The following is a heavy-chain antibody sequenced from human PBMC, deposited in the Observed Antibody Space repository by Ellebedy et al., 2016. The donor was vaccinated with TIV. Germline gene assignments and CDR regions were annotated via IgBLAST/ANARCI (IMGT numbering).Heavy chain of an antibody. Sequence: SVKVSCXASGGTFSSYAISWVRQAPGQGLEWMGGIIPIFGTANYAQKFQGRVTITADESTSTAYMELSSLRSEDTAVYYCAIASVVVVAAEYFQHWGQGTLVTVSS. D-gene: IGHD2-15*01. V-gene: IGHV1-69*13. J-gene: IGHJ1*01. CDR3: AIASVVVVAAEYFQH. CDR1: GGTFSSYA. CDR2: IIPIFGTA.